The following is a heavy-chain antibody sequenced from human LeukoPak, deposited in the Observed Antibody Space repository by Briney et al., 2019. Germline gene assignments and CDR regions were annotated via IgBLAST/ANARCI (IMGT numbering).Heavy chain of an antibody. CDR1: GFTFSSYA. J-gene: IGHJ4*02. CDR3: ARGGSITGTTSAFDY. V-gene: IGHV3-30-3*01. CDR2: IPYGGSNK. Sequence: PGGSLRLSCAASGFTFSSYAMHWVRQAPGKGLEWVAVIPYGGSNKYYADSVKGRFTISRDNSKNTLYLQMNSLRAEDTAVYYCARGGSITGTTSAFDYWGQGTLVTVSS. D-gene: IGHD1-7*01.